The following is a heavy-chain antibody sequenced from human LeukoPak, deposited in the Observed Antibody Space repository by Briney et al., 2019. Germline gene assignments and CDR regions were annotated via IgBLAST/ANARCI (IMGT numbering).Heavy chain of an antibody. Sequence: ASVKVSCKVSGYSPTELSIHWVRQAPGTGLEWMGGFDPESGETIYAEQFEARVTMTEDTSTDTAYMELSSLRSEGTGLYFCATDLGDSDNYLNDAFDLWGQGTMVTVS. V-gene: IGHV1-24*01. CDR1: GYSPTELS. D-gene: IGHD3-22*01. J-gene: IGHJ3*01. CDR3: ATDLGDSDNYLNDAFDL. CDR2: FDPESGET.